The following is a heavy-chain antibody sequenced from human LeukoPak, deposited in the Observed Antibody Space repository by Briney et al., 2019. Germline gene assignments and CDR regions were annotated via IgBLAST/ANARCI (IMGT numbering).Heavy chain of an antibody. D-gene: IGHD5-24*01. V-gene: IGHV3-23*01. CDR1: GFTFSVAV. CDR2: IGASGEST. Sequence: GGSLRLSCAASGFTFSVAVMTWVRQAPGKGLEWVSLIGASGESTYYADSVKGRFTISRDNSKNTLSLQMNSLRVEDTAMYFCAKDIQLSTWGLGTMVTVSS. CDR3: AKDIQLST. J-gene: IGHJ3*01.